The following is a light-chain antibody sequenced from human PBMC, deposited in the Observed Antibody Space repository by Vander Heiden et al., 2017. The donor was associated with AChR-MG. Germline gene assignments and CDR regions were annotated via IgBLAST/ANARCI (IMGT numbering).Light chain of an antibody. V-gene: IGKV1-5*01. CDR3: QQYNSYMYN. J-gene: IGKJ2*01. Sequence: DIQMTQSPSTLSASVGDRVTITCRASQSISSWLAWYQQKPGKAPKLLIYDASSLESGVPSRFSGSGSGTEFTLTISSLQPDDFATYYCQQYNSYMYNVGQGTKLEIK. CDR1: QSISSW. CDR2: DAS.